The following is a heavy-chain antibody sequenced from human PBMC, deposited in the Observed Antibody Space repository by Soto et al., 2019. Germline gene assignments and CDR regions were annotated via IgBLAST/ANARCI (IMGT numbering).Heavy chain of an antibody. D-gene: IGHD2-2*01. J-gene: IGHJ6*02. V-gene: IGHV1-69*01. CDR3: ARSQGSSTSLEIYYYYYYGMDV. CDR1: GATFGGYP. CDR2: IIPILGTA. Sequence: QGQLGQSGAGVKSPGPWGKFSSKALGATFGGYPISGVRQAPGQGLEWRGGIIPILGTANYAQKSQGRVTITADESTSTAYMELSSLRSEDTAVYYCARSQGSSTSLEIYYYYYYGMDVWGQGTTVTVSS.